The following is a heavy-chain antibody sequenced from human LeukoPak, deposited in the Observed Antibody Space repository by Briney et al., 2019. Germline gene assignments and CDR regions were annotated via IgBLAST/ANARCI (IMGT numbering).Heavy chain of an antibody. Sequence: GGSLRLSCTASGFTFSNYAMTWVRQAPGKGLEWVSSISGTGGRTYSADSVKGRFTISRDNSKNTLYIQMKNLRVEHTAVYYCAKGLHGGVGYGVDVWGQGTTVSVSS. CDR2: ISGTGGRT. V-gene: IGHV3-23*01. CDR3: AKGLHGGVGYGVDV. D-gene: IGHD3-16*01. J-gene: IGHJ6*02. CDR1: GFTFSNYA.